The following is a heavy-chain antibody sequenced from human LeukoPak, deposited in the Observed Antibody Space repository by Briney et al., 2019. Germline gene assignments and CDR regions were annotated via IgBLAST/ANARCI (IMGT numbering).Heavy chain of an antibody. CDR3: TTLFDYGDYFDY. CDR2: IKSKAHGGTT. V-gene: IGHV3-15*01. CDR1: GFTFKNAW. J-gene: IGHJ4*02. D-gene: IGHD4-17*01. Sequence: GGSLRLSCAASGFTFKNAWMSWVRQAPGKGLEWVGRIKSKAHGGTTDYAAPVKDRFTISRDDSKNTLYLQMNSLKTEDTAVYYCTTLFDYGDYFDYWGQGTLVTVSS.